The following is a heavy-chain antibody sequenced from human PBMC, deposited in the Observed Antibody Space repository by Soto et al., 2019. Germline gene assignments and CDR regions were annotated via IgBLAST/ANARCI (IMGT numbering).Heavy chain of an antibody. Sequence: PGGSLRLSCAASGFTFSSYGMHWVRQAPGKGLEWVAVIWYDGSNKYYADSVKGRFTVSRDNSKNTLYLQMNSLRAEDTAVYYCARPQSLVVVDGDAFDIWGQGTMVPVSS. V-gene: IGHV3-33*01. J-gene: IGHJ3*02. CDR2: IWYDGSNK. CDR1: GFTFSSYG. D-gene: IGHD3-22*01. CDR3: ARPQSLVVVDGDAFDI.